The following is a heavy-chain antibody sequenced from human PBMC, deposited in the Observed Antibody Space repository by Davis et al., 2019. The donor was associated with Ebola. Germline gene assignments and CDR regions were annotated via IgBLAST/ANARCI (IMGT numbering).Heavy chain of an antibody. CDR2: IGTAGDT. J-gene: IGHJ6*02. CDR1: GFTFSSYD. D-gene: IGHD5-18*01. Sequence: PGGSLRLSCAASGFTFSSYDMHWVRQATGKGLEWVSAIGTAGDTYYPGSVKGRFTISRENAKNSLYLQMNSLRAGDTAVYYCARAYPRIQLWLKEVTFHGMDVWGQGTTVTVSS. V-gene: IGHV3-13*01. CDR3: ARAYPRIQLWLKEVTFHGMDV.